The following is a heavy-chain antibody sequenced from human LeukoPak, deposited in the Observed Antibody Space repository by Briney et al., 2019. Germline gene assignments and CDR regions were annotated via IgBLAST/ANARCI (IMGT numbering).Heavy chain of an antibody. CDR2: ISSGGST. CDR1: GFTVSSNY. CDR3: ARDPSNPTAFDY. D-gene: IGHD6-6*01. V-gene: IGHV3-66*02. J-gene: IGHJ4*02. Sequence: GESLRLPCVASGFTVSSNYMSWVRQAPGKGLEWVSVISSGGSTYYADSVKGRFTISRDNSKNTLYLQMNSLRAEDTAVYYCARDPSNPTAFDYWGQGTLVTVSS.